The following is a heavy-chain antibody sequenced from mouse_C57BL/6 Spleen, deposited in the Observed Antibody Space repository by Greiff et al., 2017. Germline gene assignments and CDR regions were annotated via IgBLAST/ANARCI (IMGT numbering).Heavy chain of an antibody. CDR3: ARGGLLPVLYYAMDD. CDR1: GYTFTDHT. Sequence: QVQLQQSDAELVKPGASVKISCKVSGYTFTDHTIHWMKQRPEQGLEWIGYIYPRDGSTKYNEKFKGKATLTADKSSSTAYRQLNSLTSEDSAVYFCARGGLLPVLYYAMDDWGQGTSVTVSS. CDR2: IYPRDGST. J-gene: IGHJ4*01. V-gene: IGHV1-78*01. D-gene: IGHD2-3*01.